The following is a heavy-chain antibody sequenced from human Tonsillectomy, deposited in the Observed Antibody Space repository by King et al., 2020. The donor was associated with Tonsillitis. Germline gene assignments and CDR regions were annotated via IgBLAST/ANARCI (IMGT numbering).Heavy chain of an antibody. CDR1: GFSLTTSGMC. CDR3: ARIKYTCSWTYSRGPDV. D-gene: IGHD6-13*01. Sequence: VTLKESGPALVKPTQTLTLTCTFSGFSLTTSGMCLSWIRQPPGKALEWLALIDWNDVKYYSASLKTRLTISKDTSKNQVVLTMTNMDPVDTATYFCARIKYTCSWTYSRGPDVWGQGTTVTVSS. J-gene: IGHJ6*02. V-gene: IGHV2-70*01. CDR2: IDWNDVK.